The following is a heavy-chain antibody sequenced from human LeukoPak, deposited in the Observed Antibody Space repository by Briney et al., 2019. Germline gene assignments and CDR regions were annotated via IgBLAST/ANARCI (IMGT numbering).Heavy chain of an antibody. D-gene: IGHD2-2*03. J-gene: IGHJ6*02. Sequence: SETPSLTCTVSGGSISSYYWSWIRQPPGKGLEWIGYIYYSGNTNYNPSLKSRVTISVDTSKNQFSLKLSSVTAADTAVYYCARDLVDIVVVPAAETYYYYYGMDVWGQGTTVTVSS. CDR1: GGSISSYY. CDR3: ARDLVDIVVVPAAETYYYYYGMDV. CDR2: IYYSGNT. V-gene: IGHV4-59*01.